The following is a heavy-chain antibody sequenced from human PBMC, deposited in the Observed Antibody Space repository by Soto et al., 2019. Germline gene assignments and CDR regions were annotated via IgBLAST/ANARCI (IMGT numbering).Heavy chain of an antibody. CDR2: IYYSGST. D-gene: IGHD2-15*01. V-gene: IGHV4-59*01. CDR1: GGSISSYY. J-gene: IGHJ5*02. CDR3: ARDGGSSGGSHNWFDP. Sequence: LSLTCTVSGGSISSYYWSWIRRPPGKGLEWIGYIYYSGSTNYNPSLKSRVTISVDTSKNQFSLKLSSVTAADTAVYYCARDGGSSGGSHNWFDPWGQGTLVTVSS.